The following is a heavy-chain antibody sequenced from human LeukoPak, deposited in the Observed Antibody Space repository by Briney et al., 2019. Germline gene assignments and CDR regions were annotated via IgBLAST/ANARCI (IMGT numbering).Heavy chain of an antibody. J-gene: IGHJ4*02. Sequence: SETLSLTCTVSGGSISSSSYYWGWIRQPPGKGLEWIGSIYSSGSTYYNPSLKSRVTISVDTSKNQFSLKLSSVTAADTAVYYCASSYYDFWSGYYKGGYFDYWGQGTLVTVSS. CDR2: IYSSGST. CDR1: GGSISSSSYY. D-gene: IGHD3-3*01. CDR3: ASSYYDFWSGYYKGGYFDY. V-gene: IGHV4-39*01.